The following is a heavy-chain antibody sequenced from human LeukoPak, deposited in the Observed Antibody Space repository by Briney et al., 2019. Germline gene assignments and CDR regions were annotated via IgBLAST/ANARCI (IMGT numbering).Heavy chain of an antibody. V-gene: IGHV4-39*07. D-gene: IGHD6-19*01. CDR1: GGSISNSSYY. Sequence: SETLSLTCTVSGGSISNSSYYWGWIRQPPGKGLEWIGSIYYSGSTYYNPSLKSRVTISVDTSKNQFSLKLSSVTAADTAVYYCARDSVAGTKLRNWFDPWGQGTLVTVSS. J-gene: IGHJ5*02. CDR2: IYYSGST. CDR3: ARDSVAGTKLRNWFDP.